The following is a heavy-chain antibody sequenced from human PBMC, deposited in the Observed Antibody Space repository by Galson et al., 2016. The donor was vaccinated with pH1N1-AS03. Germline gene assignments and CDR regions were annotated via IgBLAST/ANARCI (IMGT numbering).Heavy chain of an antibody. D-gene: IGHD1-26*01. CDR2: IIPIFGTR. V-gene: IGHV1-69*13. J-gene: IGHJ4*02. CDR1: GGTFGSYA. CDR3: AGDVSESYGLDY. Sequence: SVKVSCKASGGTFGSYAVSWVRQAPGQGLEWMGGIIPIFGTRHYAQRFQGRVTITADESTTTASRELSSLSYDDTAMYYCAGDVSESYGLDYWGQGTQVTVSS.